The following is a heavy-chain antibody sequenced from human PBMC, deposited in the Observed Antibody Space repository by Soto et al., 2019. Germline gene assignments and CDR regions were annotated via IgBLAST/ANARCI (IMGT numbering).Heavy chain of an antibody. J-gene: IGHJ6*02. V-gene: IGHV4-30-2*01. Sequence: QLQLQESGSGLVKPSQTLSLTCAISGGFISSGGYSWSWIRQPPGKGLEWIGYIYHSGSTYYNPSLKSRVTISVDRSKNQFSLKLSSVTAADTAVYYCAWGDSSGHGGMDVWGQGTTVTVSS. CDR3: AWGDSSGHGGMDV. CDR2: IYHSGST. D-gene: IGHD3-22*01. CDR1: GGFISSGGYS.